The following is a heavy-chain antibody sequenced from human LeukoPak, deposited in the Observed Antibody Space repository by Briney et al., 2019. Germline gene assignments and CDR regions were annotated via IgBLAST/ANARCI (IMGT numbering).Heavy chain of an antibody. J-gene: IGHJ4*02. D-gene: IGHD6-19*01. CDR3: ARASAHYFDY. Sequence: ASVKVSCKASGYTFTSYYMHWVRQAPGQGLDWMGVINPSGGSTSYAHKFQGGVTMTRDTSTSTFYMELSSLRSEDTAMYYCARASAHYFDYWGQGTLVTVSS. V-gene: IGHV1-46*01. CDR2: INPSGGST. CDR1: GYTFTSYY.